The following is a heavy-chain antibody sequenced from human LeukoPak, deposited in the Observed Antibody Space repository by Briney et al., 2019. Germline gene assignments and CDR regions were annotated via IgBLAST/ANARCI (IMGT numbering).Heavy chain of an antibody. J-gene: IGHJ4*02. Sequence: SETLSLTCTVSGGSISSNSYYWGWIRQPPGKGLEWIGSIYHSGSTYYNPSLKSRVTISIDTSKNQFSLKLSSVTAADTAVYYCARDKPPLYMRPPGYYFDYWGQGTLVTVSS. CDR1: GGSISSNSYY. V-gene: IGHV4-39*07. D-gene: IGHD3-10*01. CDR3: ARDKPPLYMRPPGYYFDY. CDR2: IYHSGST.